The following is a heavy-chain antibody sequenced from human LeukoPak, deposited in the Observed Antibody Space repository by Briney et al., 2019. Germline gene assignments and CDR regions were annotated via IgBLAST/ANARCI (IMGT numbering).Heavy chain of an antibody. Sequence: SETLSLTCTVSGASISSNNYSWDWIRQPPGKGLAWIGTINYSGSTYYNPSLKSRVTISVDTSKNQFSLKLSSVTAADTAVYYCARGGYYGSGNDFRFDPWGQGTLVTVSS. V-gene: IGHV4-39*07. CDR3: ARGGYYGSGNDFRFDP. D-gene: IGHD3-10*01. CDR2: INYSGST. CDR1: GASISSNNYS. J-gene: IGHJ5*02.